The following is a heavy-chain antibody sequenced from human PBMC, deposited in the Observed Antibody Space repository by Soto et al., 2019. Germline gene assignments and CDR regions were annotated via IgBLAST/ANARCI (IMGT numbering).Heavy chain of an antibody. D-gene: IGHD6-6*01. J-gene: IGHJ3*02. V-gene: IGHV4-4*02. CDR2: IFHSGLI. CDR3: ARLADI. Sequence: QVQLQESGPGLVKPSGTLSLTCAVSGVSISSSNWWTWVRQPPGRGLEWIGEIFHSGLINYNPSLRSRVTISLDKSKNQFSLHLRSVTAADTAVYYCARLADIWGQGTMVTVSS. CDR1: GVSISSSNW.